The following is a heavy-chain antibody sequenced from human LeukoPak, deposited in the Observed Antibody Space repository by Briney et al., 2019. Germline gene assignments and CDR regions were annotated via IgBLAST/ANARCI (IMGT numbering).Heavy chain of an antibody. D-gene: IGHD3-10*01. V-gene: IGHV1-18*01. J-gene: IGHJ4*02. CDR1: GYTFTSYG. CDR3: ARDHGRHYGSGRDGSDY. Sequence: ASVKVSCKASGYTFTSYGISWVRQAPGQGLEWMGWISAYNGNTNYAQKLQGRVTMTTDTSTSTAYMELRSLRSDDTAVYYCARDHGRHYGSGRDGSDYWGQGTLVTASS. CDR2: ISAYNGNT.